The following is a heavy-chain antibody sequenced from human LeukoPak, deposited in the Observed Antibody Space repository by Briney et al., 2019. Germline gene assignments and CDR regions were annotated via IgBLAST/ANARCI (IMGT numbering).Heavy chain of an antibody. J-gene: IGHJ4*02. Sequence: ASVKVSCKASGGTFSSYAISWVRQAPGQGLEWVGRIIPIFGTANYAQKFQGRVTITTDESTSTAYMELSSLRSEDTAVYYCARAAESTYGDYDSASDYWGQGTLVTVSS. CDR2: IIPIFGTA. CDR3: ARAAESTYGDYDSASDY. D-gene: IGHD4-17*01. V-gene: IGHV1-69*05. CDR1: GGTFSSYA.